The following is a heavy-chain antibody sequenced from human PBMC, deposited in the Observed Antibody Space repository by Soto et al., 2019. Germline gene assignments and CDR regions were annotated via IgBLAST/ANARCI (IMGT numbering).Heavy chain of an antibody. Sequence: GGSLRLSCAASGFTFSSYGMHWVRQAPGKGLEWVAVIWYDGSNKYYADSVKGRFTISRDNSKNTLYLQMNSLRAEDTAVYYCASSGPAAGPSGDYWGQGTLVTVSS. V-gene: IGHV3-33*01. J-gene: IGHJ4*02. D-gene: IGHD6-13*01. CDR1: GFTFSSYG. CDR2: IWYDGSNK. CDR3: ASSGPAAGPSGDY.